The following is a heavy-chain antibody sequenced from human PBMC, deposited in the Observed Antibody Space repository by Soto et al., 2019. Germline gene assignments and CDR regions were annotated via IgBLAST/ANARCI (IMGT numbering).Heavy chain of an antibody. J-gene: IGHJ5*02. CDR3: AKEMGDYYDSSGSWFDP. D-gene: IGHD3-22*01. CDR1: GFTFSNYA. V-gene: IGHV3-23*01. Sequence: LRLSCAASGFTFSNYAMSWVRQAPGKGLEWVSGVSGSGDNTYYADSVKGRFTISRDNSKNTLFLQMNSLRAEDTALYFCAKEMGDYYDSSGSWFDPWGQGTLVTVSS. CDR2: VSGSGDNT.